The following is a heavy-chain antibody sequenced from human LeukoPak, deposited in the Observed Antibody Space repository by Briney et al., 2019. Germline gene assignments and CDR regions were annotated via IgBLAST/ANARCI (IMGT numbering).Heavy chain of an antibody. D-gene: IGHD6-13*01. CDR3: ARAYGSSWPIDY. CDR1: GFTFSSYD. V-gene: IGHV3-13*01. CDR2: IGTAGDT. Sequence: PGGSLRLSCAASGFTFSSYDMHWVRQGTGKGLEWVSGIGTAGDTYYPGSMKGRFTISRENAKNSLYLQMYTLKAGDTAMYYCARAYGSSWPIDYWGQGTLVTVSS. J-gene: IGHJ4*02.